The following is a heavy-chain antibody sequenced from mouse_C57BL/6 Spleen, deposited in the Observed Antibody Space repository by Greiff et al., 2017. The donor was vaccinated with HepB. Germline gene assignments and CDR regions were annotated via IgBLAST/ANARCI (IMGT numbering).Heavy chain of an antibody. D-gene: IGHD2-4*01. J-gene: IGHJ4*01. V-gene: IGHV2-9-1*01. CDR1: GFSLTSYA. CDR2: IWTGGGT. CDR3: ARLNYDYDDAMDY. Sequence: VQVVESGPGLVAPSQSLSITCTVSGFSLTSYAISWVRQPPGKGLEWLGVIWTGGGTNYNSALKSRLSISKDNSKSQVFLKMNSLQTDDTARYYCARLNYDYDDAMDYWGQGTSVTVSS.